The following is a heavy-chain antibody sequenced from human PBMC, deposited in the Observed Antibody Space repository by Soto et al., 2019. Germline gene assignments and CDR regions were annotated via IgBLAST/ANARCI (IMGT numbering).Heavy chain of an antibody. CDR3: ARGVFAASITMIENWFEP. CDR2: IIPIFGTA. D-gene: IGHD3-22*01. J-gene: IGHJ5*02. V-gene: IGHV1-69*01. Sequence: HVQLVQSGAEVKKLGSSVKVSCKASGGTFSSYAISWVRQAPGQGLEWMGGIIPIFGTANYAQKFQGRVTITADESTSTAYMELSSLRSEDTAVYYCARGVFAASITMIENWFEPWGQGTLVTVSS. CDR1: GGTFSSYA.